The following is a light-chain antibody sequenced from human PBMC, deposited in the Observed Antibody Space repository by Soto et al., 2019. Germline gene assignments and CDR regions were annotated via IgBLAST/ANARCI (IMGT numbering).Light chain of an antibody. V-gene: IGLV2-11*01. Sequence: QSVLTQPRSVSGSPGQSVTISCTGTSSDVGPYNYVSWYQQHPDKAPKLMIYDVNKRPSGVPDRFSGSKSGNTASLTISGLQADDEADYYCCSYAGRYTWVFGGGTQLTVL. J-gene: IGLJ3*02. CDR1: SSDVGPYNY. CDR3: CSYAGRYTWV. CDR2: DVN.